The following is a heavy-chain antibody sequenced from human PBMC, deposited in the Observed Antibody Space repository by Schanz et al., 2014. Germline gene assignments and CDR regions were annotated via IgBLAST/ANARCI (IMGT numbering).Heavy chain of an antibody. J-gene: IGHJ6*03. CDR1: GYTFVSYS. D-gene: IGHD6-19*01. Sequence: QVQLIQSGAEVKKPGASVKVSCTASGYTFVSYSMHWVRQAPGQGLEWMGMINPSGGSTTYAQKFQGRVTMTRDTSTSTVYMELSSLRSEDTAVYYCARDHQWLARYYMDVWGKGTTVTVSS. CDR2: INPSGGST. V-gene: IGHV1-46*01. CDR3: ARDHQWLARYYMDV.